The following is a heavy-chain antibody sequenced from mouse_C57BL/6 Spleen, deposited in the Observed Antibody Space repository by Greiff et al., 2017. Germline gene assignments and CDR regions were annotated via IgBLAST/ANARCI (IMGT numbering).Heavy chain of an antibody. V-gene: IGHV1-61*01. CDR3: ARSSYLNAMDY. D-gene: IGHD1-1*01. CDR2: IYPSDSET. Sequence: QVQLQQPGAELVRPGSSVKLSCKASGYTFTSYWMDWVKQRPGQGLEWIGNIYPSDSETHYNQKFKDKATLTVDKSSSTAYMQLSSLTSEYSAVYDCARSSYLNAMDYWGQGTSVTVSS. J-gene: IGHJ4*01. CDR1: GYTFTSYW.